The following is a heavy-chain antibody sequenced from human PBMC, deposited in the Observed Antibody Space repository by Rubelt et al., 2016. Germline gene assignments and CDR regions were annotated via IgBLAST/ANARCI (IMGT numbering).Heavy chain of an antibody. J-gene: IGHJ4*02. CDR1: GGSFSGYY. D-gene: IGHD3-16*01. V-gene: IGHV4-34*01. CDR3: ARVGAGFFNY. Sequence: QVQLQQWGAGLLKPSETLSLTCAVYGGSFSGYYWSWIRQPPGKGLEWIWEINHSGSTNYNPSLKSRVTISVDTSKNQFSLKLSSVTAADTAVYYCARVGAGFFNYWGQGTLVTVSS. CDR2: INHSGST.